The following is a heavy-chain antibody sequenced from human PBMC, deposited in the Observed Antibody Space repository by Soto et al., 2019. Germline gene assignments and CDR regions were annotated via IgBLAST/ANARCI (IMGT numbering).Heavy chain of an antibody. V-gene: IGHV2-5*02. CDR3: AHDHLPHYDSSGYSTRGGFDY. CDR2: IYWDDDK. CDR1: GFSLSTSGVG. D-gene: IGHD3-22*01. Sequence: QITLKESGPTLVKPTQTLTLTCTFSGFSLSTSGVGVGWIRQPPGKALEWLALIYWDDDKRYSPSLKSRLTITKDTSKNQVVLTMTNMDPVDTATYYCAHDHLPHYDSSGYSTRGGFDYWGQGTLVTVSS. J-gene: IGHJ4*02.